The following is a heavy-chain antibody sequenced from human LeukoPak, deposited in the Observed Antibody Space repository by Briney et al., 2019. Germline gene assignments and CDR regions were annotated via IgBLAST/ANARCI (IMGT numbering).Heavy chain of an antibody. D-gene: IGHD2-21*02. V-gene: IGHV3-7*01. CDR1: GFTFSNYW. CDR2: IKQDGSEK. J-gene: IGHJ4*02. Sequence: PGGSLRLSCAASGFTFSNYWMSWVRQAPGKGLEWVANIKQDGSEKYYVDSVKGRFTISRDNAKNSLFLQMNSLRAEDTAVYYCARDRCDGDCRDWDYWGQGTLVTVSS. CDR3: ARDRCDGDCRDWDY.